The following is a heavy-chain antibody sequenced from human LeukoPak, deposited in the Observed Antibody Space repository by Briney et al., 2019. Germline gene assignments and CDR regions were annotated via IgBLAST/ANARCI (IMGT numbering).Heavy chain of an antibody. V-gene: IGHV3-74*01. Sequence: PGGSLRLSCAASGFTFSSYWMHWVRHAPGKGLVWVSRINSDGSSTSYADSVKGRFTISRDNAKNTLYLQMNSLRAEDTAVYYCARGLVAGPVDYWGQGTLVTVSS. CDR2: INSDGSST. CDR1: GFTFSSYW. J-gene: IGHJ4*02. CDR3: ARGLVAGPVDY. D-gene: IGHD6-19*01.